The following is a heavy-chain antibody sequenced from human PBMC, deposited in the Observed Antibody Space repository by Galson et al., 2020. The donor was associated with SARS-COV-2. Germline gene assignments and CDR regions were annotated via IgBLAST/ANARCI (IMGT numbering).Heavy chain of an antibody. J-gene: IGHJ4*02. CDR3: ARSPRTYDFWSGYYSNYFDY. D-gene: IGHD3-3*01. CDR2: IYSEGSST. V-gene: IGHV3-74*01. CDR1: GFTFSSYW. Sequence: SCAASGFTFSSYWMHWVRQAPGKGLVWVSRIYSEGSSTSYADSVKGRFTISGDNAKNTLYLQMNSLRAEDTAVYYCARSPRTYDFWSGYYSNYFDYWGQGTLVTVSS.